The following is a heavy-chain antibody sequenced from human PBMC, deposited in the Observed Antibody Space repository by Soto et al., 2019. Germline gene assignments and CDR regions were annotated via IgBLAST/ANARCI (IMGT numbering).Heavy chain of an antibody. D-gene: IGHD2-15*01. Sequence: GGSLRLSCAASGFTFRSYSMTWVRQSPGKGLEWVSAISGSGDNTYYADSVRGRFTISRDNSKNTVYLQMNSLRAEDTAVYYCALYCSGVSCSGHWGQGTLVTVSS. J-gene: IGHJ4*02. CDR2: ISGSGDNT. CDR3: ALYCSGVSCSGH. CDR1: GFTFRSYS. V-gene: IGHV3-23*01.